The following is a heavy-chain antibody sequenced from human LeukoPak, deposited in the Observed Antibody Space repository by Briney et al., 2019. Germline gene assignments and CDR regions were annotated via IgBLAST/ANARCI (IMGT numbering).Heavy chain of an antibody. CDR3: ARIRDGYNDAYDI. CDR2: INPSDGST. CDR1: GYTFTSYY. J-gene: IGHJ3*02. Sequence: GASGKVSCKASGYTFTSYYIHLVRQAPGQGFEWMAIINPSDGSTNNSQRFQGRVTMTRDTSTSTVYMELSGLRSEDTALYYCARIRDGYNDAYDIWGQGTMVTVSS. D-gene: IGHD5-24*01. V-gene: IGHV1-46*01.